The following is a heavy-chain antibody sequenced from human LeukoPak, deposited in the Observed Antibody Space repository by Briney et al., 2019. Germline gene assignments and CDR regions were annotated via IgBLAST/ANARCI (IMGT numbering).Heavy chain of an antibody. D-gene: IGHD6-13*01. CDR3: ARDRVVSSSSSRSPPPTQYFYGMDV. J-gene: IGHJ6*04. V-gene: IGHV4-61*01. Sequence: SETLSLTCTVSGGSISSGSYYWGWIRQPPGKGLEWIGYIYYSGSTNYNPSLKSRVTISVDPSKNQFSLKLSSVTAADPALYYSARDRVVSSSSSRSPPPTQYFYGMDVWGKGTTVTVSS. CDR2: IYYSGST. CDR1: GGSISSGSYY.